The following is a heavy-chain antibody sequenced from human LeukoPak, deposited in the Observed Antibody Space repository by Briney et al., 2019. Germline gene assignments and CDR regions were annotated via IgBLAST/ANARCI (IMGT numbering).Heavy chain of an antibody. Sequence: ASVKVSCKASGYXFTSYYLHWVRQAPGQGLEWMGIINPSGGSTSYAQKFQGRVTMTRDTSTSTVYMELSSLRSEDTAVYYRARTLTLPNWFDPWGQGTLVTVSS. V-gene: IGHV1-46*01. CDR2: INPSGGST. CDR1: GYXFTSYY. D-gene: IGHD2-21*02. CDR3: ARTLTLPNWFDP. J-gene: IGHJ5*02.